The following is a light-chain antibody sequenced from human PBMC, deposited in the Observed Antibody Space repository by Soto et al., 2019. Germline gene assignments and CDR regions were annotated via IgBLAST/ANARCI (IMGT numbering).Light chain of an antibody. Sequence: DIQLTQSPSSLTASIGDRVTITCRASQGIATWLAWYQQQPEKSPKSLIYEDSKLQNGVPSRFNGSGSGTDFTLTIASLQPADVATYFCQQYNTYPLTFGGGTRVEI. CDR2: EDS. V-gene: IGKV1D-16*01. CDR1: QGIATW. CDR3: QQYNTYPLT. J-gene: IGKJ4*01.